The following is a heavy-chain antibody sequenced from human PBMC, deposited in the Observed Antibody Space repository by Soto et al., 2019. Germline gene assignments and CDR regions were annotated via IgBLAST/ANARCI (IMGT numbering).Heavy chain of an antibody. V-gene: IGHV1-58*01. CDR3: AANHTYCGGDCYSPSWFDP. CDR2: IVVGSGNT. Sequence: SVKVSCKASGFTFTSSAVQWVRQARGQRLEWIGWIVVGSGNTNYAQKFQERVTITRDMSTSTAYMELSSLRSEDTAVYYCAANHTYCGGDCYSPSWFDPWGQGTLVTVSS. D-gene: IGHD2-21*02. J-gene: IGHJ5*02. CDR1: GFTFTSSA.